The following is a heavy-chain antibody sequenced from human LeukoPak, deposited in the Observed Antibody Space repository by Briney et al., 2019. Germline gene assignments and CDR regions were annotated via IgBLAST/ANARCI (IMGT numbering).Heavy chain of an antibody. V-gene: IGHV3-23*01. CDR3: AKDKRFLEWLLDY. Sequence: GGSLRLSCGASGFTFSSYAMSWVRQAPGKGLEWVSAISGSGGSTYYADSVKGRFTISRDNSKNTLYLQMNSLRAEDTAVYYCAKDKRFLEWLLDYWGQGTLVTVSS. J-gene: IGHJ4*02. CDR1: GFTFSSYA. D-gene: IGHD3-3*01. CDR2: ISGSGGST.